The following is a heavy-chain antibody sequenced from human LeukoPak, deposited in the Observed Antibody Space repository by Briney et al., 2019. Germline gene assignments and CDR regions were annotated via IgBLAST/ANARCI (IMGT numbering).Heavy chain of an antibody. CDR3: ARHRDGDSPYWYFDL. V-gene: IGHV1-69*13. CDR1: GGTFSSYA. D-gene: IGHD4-17*01. CDR2: IIPIFGTA. Sequence: ASVKVSCKASGGTFSSYAISWVRQAPGQGLEWMGGIIPIFGTANYAQKFQGRVTITADESTSTAYMELSSLRSEDTAVYYCARHRDGDSPYWYFDLWGRGTLVTVSS. J-gene: IGHJ2*01.